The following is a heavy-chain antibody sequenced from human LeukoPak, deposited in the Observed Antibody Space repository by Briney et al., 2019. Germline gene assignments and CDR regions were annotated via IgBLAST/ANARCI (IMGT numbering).Heavy chain of an antibody. Sequence: PSETPSLTCTVSGGSISIYYSNWIRQPAGKGLEWIGRIFTSGITNYNPSLKSRVTMSVDTSKNQFSLNLSSVIAADTAIYYCAGETSGTYYNPLGYMDVWGKGTTVTVSS. D-gene: IGHD3-10*01. CDR3: AGETSGTYYNPLGYMDV. J-gene: IGHJ6*03. V-gene: IGHV4-4*07. CDR2: IFTSGIT. CDR1: GGSISIYY.